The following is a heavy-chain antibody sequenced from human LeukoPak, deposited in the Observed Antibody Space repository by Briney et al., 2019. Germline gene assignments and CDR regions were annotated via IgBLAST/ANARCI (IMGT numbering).Heavy chain of an antibody. CDR3: ARLQSEGYCSGGSCYGMDV. D-gene: IGHD2-15*01. V-gene: IGHV3-21*04. CDR1: GFTFSSYS. Sequence: GGSLRLSCAASGFTFSSYSMNWVRQAPGKGLEWVSSISSSSSYIYYADSVKGRFTISRDNAKNSLYLQMNSLRAEDTALYHCARLQSEGYCSGGSCYGMDVWGQGTTVTVSS. J-gene: IGHJ6*02. CDR2: ISSSSSYI.